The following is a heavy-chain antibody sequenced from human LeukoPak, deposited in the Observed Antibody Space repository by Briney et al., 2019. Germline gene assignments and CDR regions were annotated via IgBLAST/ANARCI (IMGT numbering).Heavy chain of an antibody. CDR3: ARGQANGDQVFDY. Sequence: ASVKVSCKASGYTLTSYDINWVRQATGQGLEWMGWMNPNSGNTGYAQKFQGRVTITRNTSISTAYMELSSLRSEDTAVYYCARGQANGDQVFDYWGQGTLVTVSS. CDR2: MNPNSGNT. J-gene: IGHJ4*02. D-gene: IGHD4-17*01. V-gene: IGHV1-8*03. CDR1: GYTLTSYD.